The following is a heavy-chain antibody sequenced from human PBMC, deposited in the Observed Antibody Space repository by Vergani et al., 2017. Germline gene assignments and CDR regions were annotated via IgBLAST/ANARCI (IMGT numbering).Heavy chain of an antibody. V-gene: IGHV5-51*01. CDR1: GYSFTNYW. D-gene: IGHD2-21*02. Sequence: EVQLVQSGAEVKKPGESLKISCNGSGYSFTNYWIGWVRQMPGKGLEWMGIISSGDSDTRYSPSFQGQVTISADKSISTAHLQWSSLKASDTDMYYCARRVAYCGGDCFDAFDIWGQGTMVTVSS. J-gene: IGHJ3*02. CDR3: ARRVAYCGGDCFDAFDI. CDR2: ISSGDSDT.